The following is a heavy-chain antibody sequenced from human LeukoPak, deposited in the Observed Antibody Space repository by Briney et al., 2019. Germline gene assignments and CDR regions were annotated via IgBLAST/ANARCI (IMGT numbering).Heavy chain of an antibody. V-gene: IGHV3-21*01. CDR1: GFTFSSYS. CDR2: ISSSYI. D-gene: IGHD3-22*01. Sequence: GGSLRLSCAASGFTFSSYSMNWVRQAPGKGLEWVSSISSSYIYYADSVKGRFTISRDNAKDSLYLQMNSLRAEDTAVYYCARDGLGMIAPDYWGQGTLVTVSS. J-gene: IGHJ4*02. CDR3: ARDGLGMIAPDY.